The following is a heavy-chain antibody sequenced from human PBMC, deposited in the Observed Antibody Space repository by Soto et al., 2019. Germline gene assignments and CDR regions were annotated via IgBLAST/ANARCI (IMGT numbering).Heavy chain of an antibody. CDR2: INPSGGST. CDR1: GYTFTGYY. D-gene: IGHD3-3*01. V-gene: IGHV1-46*01. Sequence: ASVKVSCKASGYTFTGYYMHWVRQAPGQGLEWMGIINPSGGSTSYAQKFQGRVTMTRDTSTSTVYMELSSLRSEDTAVYYCARGQYYDFWSGYYTRYYYGMDVWGQGTTVTVSS. CDR3: ARGQYYDFWSGYYTRYYYGMDV. J-gene: IGHJ6*02.